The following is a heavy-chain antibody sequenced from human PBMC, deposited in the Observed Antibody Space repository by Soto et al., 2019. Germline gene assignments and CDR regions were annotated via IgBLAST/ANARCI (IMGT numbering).Heavy chain of an antibody. D-gene: IGHD2-15*01. CDR3: VKDSSPGGYFDS. CDR1: GFTFRNFG. Sequence: PGGSLRLSCAVSGFTFRNFGMHWVRQAPGKGLEWVAVISYDGSEKYYAESVKGRFTVFRDNYKNTLSLQMNSLRSGDTAVYYCVKDSSPGGYFDSWGQGTLVTVSS. J-gene: IGHJ4*02. V-gene: IGHV3-30*18. CDR2: ISYDGSEK.